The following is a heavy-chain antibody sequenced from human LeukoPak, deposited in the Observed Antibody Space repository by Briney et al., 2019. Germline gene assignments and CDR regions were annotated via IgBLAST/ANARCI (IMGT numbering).Heavy chain of an antibody. CDR2: IYSGGST. CDR1: GFTVSSNY. J-gene: IGHJ4*02. V-gene: IGHV3-66*01. D-gene: IGHD4-17*01. CDR3: AKDWAPMTTVTTPL. Sequence: GGSLRLSCAASGFTVSSNYMSWVRQAPGKGLEWVSVIYSGGSTYYADSVKGRFTISRDNSKNTLYLQMNSLRAEDTAVYYCAKDWAPMTTVTTPLWGQGTLVTVSS.